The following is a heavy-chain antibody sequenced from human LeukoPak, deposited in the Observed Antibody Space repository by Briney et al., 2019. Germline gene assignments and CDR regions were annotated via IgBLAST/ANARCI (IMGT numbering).Heavy chain of an antibody. CDR3: ARGAYMTTNAFDI. CDR1: GGSISSYY. CDR2: IYYSGST. V-gene: IGHV4-59*01. Sequence: PSETLSLTCTVSGGSISSYYWSWIRQPPGKGLEWIGYIYYSGSTNYNPSLKSRVTISVDTSKNQFSLKLSSVTAADTAVYYCARGAYMTTNAFDIWGQGTMVTVSS. J-gene: IGHJ3*02. D-gene: IGHD4-11*01.